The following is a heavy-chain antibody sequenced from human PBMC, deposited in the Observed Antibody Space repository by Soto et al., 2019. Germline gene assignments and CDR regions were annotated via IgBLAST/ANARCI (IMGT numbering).Heavy chain of an antibody. V-gene: IGHV3-7*05. CDR3: ARDGGTIKDDYGDNSYYGMDV. Sequence: GGSLRLSCAASGFTFSSYWMSWVRQAPGKGLEWVANIKQDGSEKYYVDSVKGRFTISRDNAKNSLYLQMNSLRAEDTAVYYCARDGGTIKDDYGDNSYYGMDVWGQGNTVTVSS. J-gene: IGHJ6*02. CDR2: IKQDGSEK. D-gene: IGHD4-17*01. CDR1: GFTFSSYW.